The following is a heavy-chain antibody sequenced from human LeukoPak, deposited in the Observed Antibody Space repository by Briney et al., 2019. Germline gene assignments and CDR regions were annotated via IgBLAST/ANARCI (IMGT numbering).Heavy chain of an antibody. J-gene: IGHJ5*02. CDR1: GYTFSDYY. Sequence: PGGSLRLSCAASGYTFSDYYMSWIRQAPGKGLEWVSYISSSGSTIYYADSVKGRFTISRDNAKNSLYLQMNSLRAEDTAVYYCAKDSMSSKDYNWFDPWGQGTLVTVSS. V-gene: IGHV3-11*01. CDR3: AKDSMSSKDYNWFDP. CDR2: ISSSGSTI. D-gene: IGHD2/OR15-2a*01.